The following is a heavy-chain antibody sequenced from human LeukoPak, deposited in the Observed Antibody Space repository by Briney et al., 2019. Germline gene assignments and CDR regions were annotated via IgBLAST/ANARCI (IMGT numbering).Heavy chain of an antibody. J-gene: IGHJ5*02. CDR3: ARHTHYGSGSNNWFDP. Sequence: SETLSLTCTVSGGSITTNIYYWGWIRQPPGKVLEWIGSIFYSGRTYYHPSLYSRVNISVDTSKNQFSLRLNSVNAADTAIYYCARHTHYGSGSNNWFDPWGQGTLVTVSS. CDR2: IFYSGRT. D-gene: IGHD3-10*01. V-gene: IGHV4-39*01. CDR1: GGSITTNIYY.